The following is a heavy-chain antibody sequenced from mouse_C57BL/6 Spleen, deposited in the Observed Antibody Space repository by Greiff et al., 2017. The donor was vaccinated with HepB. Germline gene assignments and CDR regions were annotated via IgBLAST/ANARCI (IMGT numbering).Heavy chain of an antibody. CDR3: ARNDYSKYYYAMDY. J-gene: IGHJ4*01. V-gene: IGHV5-17*01. Sequence: EVKVVESGGGLVKPGGSLKLSCAASGFTFSDYGMHWVRQAPEKGLEWVAYISSGSSTIYYADTVKGRFTISRDNAKNTLFLQMTSLRSEDTAMYYCARNDYSKYYYAMDYWGQGTSVTVSS. D-gene: IGHD2-5*01. CDR2: ISSGSSTI. CDR1: GFTFSDYG.